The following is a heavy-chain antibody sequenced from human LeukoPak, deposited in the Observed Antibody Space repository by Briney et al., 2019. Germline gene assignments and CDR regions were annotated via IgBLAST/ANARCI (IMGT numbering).Heavy chain of an antibody. CDR3: ARDLGGSGRYNWFDP. CDR2: TSSSGSTI. V-gene: IGHV3-11*01. CDR1: GVTFSDYY. Sequence: PGGCLRLSCAASGVTFSDYYMGWIRQAPGKGLEWVSYTSSSGSTIYYADSVKGLFTISRDNAKNSLYLQMNSLRAEDTAVYYCARDLGGSGRYNWFDPWGQGTLVTVSS. J-gene: IGHJ5*02. D-gene: IGHD3-10*01.